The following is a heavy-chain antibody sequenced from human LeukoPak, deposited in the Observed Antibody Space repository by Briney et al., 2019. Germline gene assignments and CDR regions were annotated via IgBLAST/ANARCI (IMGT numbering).Heavy chain of an antibody. CDR2: IWYDGSNK. CDR1: GFTFSSYG. CDR3: ARVGSIGGYGFAGNGDYLGY. D-gene: IGHD5-12*01. V-gene: IGHV3-33*01. Sequence: PGGSLRLSCAASGFTFSSYGMHWVRQAPGKGLEWVAVIWYDGSNKYYADSVKGRFTISRDNSKNTLYLQMNSLRAEDTAVYYCARVGSIGGYGFAGNGDYLGYWGQGTLVTVSS. J-gene: IGHJ4*02.